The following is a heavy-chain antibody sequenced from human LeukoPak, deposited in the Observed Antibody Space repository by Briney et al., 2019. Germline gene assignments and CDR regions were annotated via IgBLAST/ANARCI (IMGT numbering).Heavy chain of an antibody. Sequence: PGGSLRLSCAASGLTLSDYAMTWVRQAPGKGLEWVSGISWNSGIIDYADSVKGRFTISRDNAKNSLSLQMNSLRAEDTALYYCAKALPMAPFDYWGQGTLVTVSS. D-gene: IGHD3-10*01. CDR1: GLTLSDYA. V-gene: IGHV3-9*01. CDR3: AKALPMAPFDY. CDR2: ISWNSGII. J-gene: IGHJ4*02.